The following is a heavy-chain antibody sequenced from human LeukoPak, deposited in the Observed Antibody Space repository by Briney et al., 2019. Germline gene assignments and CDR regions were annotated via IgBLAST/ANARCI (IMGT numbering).Heavy chain of an antibody. CDR2: MEEYGSYI. D-gene: IGHD2-2*01. Sequence: GGSLRLSCVVSGFDFSGFSMSWVRQAPGKGLEWVAIMEEYGSYIFYVDSVKGRFIISRDNARNSLYLQMNNLRAEDTAVYYCARPRGCGSARCNNFDSWGQGTLVTVSS. V-gene: IGHV3-7*01. CDR3: ARPRGCGSARCNNFDS. J-gene: IGHJ4*02. CDR1: GFDFSGFS.